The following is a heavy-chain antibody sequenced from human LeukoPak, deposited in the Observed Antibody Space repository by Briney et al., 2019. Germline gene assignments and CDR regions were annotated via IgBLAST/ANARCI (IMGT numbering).Heavy chain of an antibody. D-gene: IGHD3-10*01. V-gene: IGHV3-48*01. J-gene: IGHJ3*02. CDR2: ISSSGSVT. CDR1: GFTLSSHN. CDR3: ARPGITAFDI. Sequence: GGSLRLSCVASGFTLSSHNINWVRQASGKGLEWVSHISSSGSVTYYGDSVKGRITISRDNAKNSVSLYMNSLRAEDSAVYYCARPGITAFDIWGQGTMVTVSS.